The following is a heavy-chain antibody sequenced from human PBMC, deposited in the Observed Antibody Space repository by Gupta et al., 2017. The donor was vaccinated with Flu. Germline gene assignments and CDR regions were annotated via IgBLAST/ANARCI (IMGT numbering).Heavy chain of an antibody. CDR3: ARNRGWEQFDY. CDR2: INQDGSTK. D-gene: IGHD5-24*01. CDR1: GFTFSASW. J-gene: IGHJ4*02. Sequence: EVQLVESGGGLVQPGGSLRLSCAASGFTFSASWMNWVRQAPGKGLAWVANINQDGSTKNYVDALKGRFTVSRDNAKNSLYLQMDSLRAEDTAVYFCARNRGWEQFDYWGQGTLVTVSS. V-gene: IGHV3-7*01.